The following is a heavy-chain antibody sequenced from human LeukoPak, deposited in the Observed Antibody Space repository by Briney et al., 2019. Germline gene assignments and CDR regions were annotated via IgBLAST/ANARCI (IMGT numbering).Heavy chain of an antibody. D-gene: IGHD3-22*01. CDR2: INSDGSWT. J-gene: IGHJ4*02. Sequence: GGSLRLSCAASGNYWMHWVRQAPGKGLVWVSHINSDGSWTSYADSVKGRFTVSRDNSKNTLYLQMSSLRAEDTAVYYCATGSGYYYDHWGQGTLVTVSS. CDR1: GNYW. V-gene: IGHV3-74*01. CDR3: ATGSGYYYDH.